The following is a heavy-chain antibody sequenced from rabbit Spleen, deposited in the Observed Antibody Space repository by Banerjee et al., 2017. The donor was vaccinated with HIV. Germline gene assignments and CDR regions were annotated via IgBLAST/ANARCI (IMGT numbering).Heavy chain of an antibody. CDR3: ARDTSTSFSTYGMDL. CDR1: GVSFSGSSY. Sequence: QEQLVESGGGLVKPGASLTLTRIASGVSFSGSSYLGWVRQAPGKGLEWIACIAGSSSGFTYSATWAKGRFTISKTSSTTVTLQMTSLTVADTATYFCARDTSTSFSTYGMDLWGPGTLVTVS. D-gene: IGHD1-1*01. CDR2: IAGSSSGFT. J-gene: IGHJ6*01. V-gene: IGHV1S45*01.